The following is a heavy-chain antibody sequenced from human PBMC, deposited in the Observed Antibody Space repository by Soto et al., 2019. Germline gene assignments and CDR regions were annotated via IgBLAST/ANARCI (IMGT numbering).Heavy chain of an antibody. J-gene: IGHJ3*02. CDR3: ARGPGSSGYYYGVGAFDI. CDR2: IYYSGST. Sequence: SETLSLTCTFSGGSISSYYWSLIRQPPGKGLEWIGYIYYSGSTNYNPSLKSRVTISVDTSKNQFSLKLSSVTAADTAVYYCARGPGSSGYYYGVGAFDIWGQGTMVTVSS. CDR1: GGSISSYY. V-gene: IGHV4-59*08. D-gene: IGHD3-22*01.